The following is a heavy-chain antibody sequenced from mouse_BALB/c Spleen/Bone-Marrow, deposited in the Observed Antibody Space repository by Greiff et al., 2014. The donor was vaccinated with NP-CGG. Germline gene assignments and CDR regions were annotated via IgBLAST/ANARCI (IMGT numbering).Heavy chain of an antibody. D-gene: IGHD2-3*01. CDR3: ARLGYYGGFAY. J-gene: IGHJ3*01. V-gene: IGHV4-1*02. Sequence: EVKLMESGGGLVQPGGSLKLSCAASGFDFSGFWMSRVRQAPGKGLEWIGEINPDSSTINYTPSLKDRFIISRDNAKNTLYLQMSKVRSEDTALYYCARLGYYGGFAYWGQGTLVTVSA. CDR2: INPDSSTI. CDR1: GFDFSGFW.